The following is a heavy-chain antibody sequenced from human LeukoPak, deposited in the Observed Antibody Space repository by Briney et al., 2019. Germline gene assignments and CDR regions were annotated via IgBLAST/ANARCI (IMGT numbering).Heavy chain of an antibody. CDR2: FYYSGGT. J-gene: IGHJ5*02. Sequence: PSETLSLTCSVSGGSISSSSYYWGWIRQPPGKGLDWIGSFYYSGGTYYNASLQSRVTISVDTSKNQFSLSLRSVTAADTAVYYCARDGYGVSWGQGTLVTVSS. CDR3: ARDGYGVS. V-gene: IGHV4-39*07. D-gene: IGHD5/OR15-5a*01. CDR1: GGSISSSSYY.